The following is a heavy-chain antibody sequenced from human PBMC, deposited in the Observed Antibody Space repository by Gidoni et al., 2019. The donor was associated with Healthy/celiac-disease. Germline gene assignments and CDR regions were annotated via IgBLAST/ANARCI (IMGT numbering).Heavy chain of an antibody. V-gene: IGHV3-21*01. Sequence: EVQLVESGGGLVKPGGSLSPSCAASGFTFSSYSMNWVRQAPGKGLEWVSSISSSSSYIDYADSVKGRFNISRDNAKNSLYLQMNSLRAEDTAVYYCARDQPGAVAGTWGVNDYWGQGTLVTVSS. CDR1: GFTFSSYS. CDR3: ARDQPGAVAGTWGVNDY. J-gene: IGHJ4*02. D-gene: IGHD6-19*01. CDR2: ISSSSSYI.